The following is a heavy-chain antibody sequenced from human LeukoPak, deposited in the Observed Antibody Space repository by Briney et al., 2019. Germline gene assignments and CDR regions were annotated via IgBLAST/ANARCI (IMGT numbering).Heavy chain of an antibody. CDR3: ARGFWDSSGYYHDAFDI. D-gene: IGHD3-22*01. CDR1: GFTLSSYE. CDR2: ISRSGTTI. Sequence: PGGSLRLSCAASGFTLSSYEMNWVRQAPGKGLEWVSYISRSGTTIYSADSVKGRFTISRDNAKNSLYLQMNSLRAEDTAVYYCARGFWDSSGYYHDAFDIWGQGTMVTVSS. V-gene: IGHV3-48*03. J-gene: IGHJ3*02.